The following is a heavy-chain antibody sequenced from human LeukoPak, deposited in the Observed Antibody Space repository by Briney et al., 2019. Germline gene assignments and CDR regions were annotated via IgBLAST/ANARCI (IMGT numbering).Heavy chain of an antibody. V-gene: IGHV3-74*01. CDR1: GFTFNIYW. CDR2: INSDGTST. J-gene: IGHJ4*02. D-gene: IGHD5-18*01. Sequence: GGSLRLSCAASGFTFNIYWIHWVRQAPGKGLVWVSRINSDGTSTSYADSVKGRFTISRDNAKNTLYLQMNSLRAEDTAVYYCAKTAYYNYGHFDYWGQGTLVTVSS. CDR3: AKTAYYNYGHFDY.